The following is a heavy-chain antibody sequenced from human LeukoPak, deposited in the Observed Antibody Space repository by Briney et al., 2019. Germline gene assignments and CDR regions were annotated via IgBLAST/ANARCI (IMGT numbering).Heavy chain of an antibody. D-gene: IGHD1-20*01. J-gene: IGHJ4*02. Sequence: GGSLRLYCAASGFTFSSYSKKWVRQAPGKGLEWVSSISSSSSYIYYADSVKGRFTISRDNAKNSLYLQMNSLRAEDTAVYYCARDRGITGTTRWGQGTLVTVSS. CDR2: ISSSSSYI. CDR1: GFTFSSYS. V-gene: IGHV3-21*01. CDR3: ARDRGITGTTR.